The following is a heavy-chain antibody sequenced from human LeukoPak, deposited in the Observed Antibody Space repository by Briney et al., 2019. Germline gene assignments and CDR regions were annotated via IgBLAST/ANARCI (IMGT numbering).Heavy chain of an antibody. Sequence: SETLSLTCTVSGGFISSYYWSWIRQPPGKGLELIGFIYYSGSTNYDPSLKSRVTISIDTSKKQFSLKMSSVTAADTAVYYCAGSEYYYDNRKDAFDIWGQGTMVTVSS. CDR2: IYYSGST. CDR1: GGFISSYY. D-gene: IGHD3-22*01. CDR3: AGSEYYYDNRKDAFDI. J-gene: IGHJ3*02. V-gene: IGHV4-59*08.